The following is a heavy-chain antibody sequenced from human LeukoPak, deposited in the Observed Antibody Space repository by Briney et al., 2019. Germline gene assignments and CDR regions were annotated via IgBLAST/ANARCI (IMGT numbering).Heavy chain of an antibody. J-gene: IGHJ4*02. CDR1: GGSISSGDYY. CDR2: IYYSGST. Sequence: SQTLSLTCTVSGGSISSGDYYWSWIRQPPGKGLXWIGYIYYSGSTYYNPSLKSRVTISVDTSKNQFSLKLSSVTAADTAVYYCARVVLRLGELSFDYWGQGTLVTVSS. CDR3: ARVVLRLGELSFDY. V-gene: IGHV4-30-4*01. D-gene: IGHD3-16*02.